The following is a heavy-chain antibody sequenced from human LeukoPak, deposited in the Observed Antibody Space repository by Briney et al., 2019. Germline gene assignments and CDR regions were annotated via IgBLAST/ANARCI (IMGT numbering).Heavy chain of an antibody. D-gene: IGHD6-19*01. Sequence: SETLSLTCAVYGGSFSGYYWSWIRQPPGKGLEWIGEINHSGSTNYNPSLKSRVTISVDTSKNQFSLKLSSVTAADTAVYYCARLRPVVVGFSSSGWYTHFDYWGQGTLVTVSS. CDR1: GGSFSGYY. J-gene: IGHJ4*02. CDR2: INHSGST. CDR3: ARLRPVVVGFSSSGWYTHFDY. V-gene: IGHV4-34*01.